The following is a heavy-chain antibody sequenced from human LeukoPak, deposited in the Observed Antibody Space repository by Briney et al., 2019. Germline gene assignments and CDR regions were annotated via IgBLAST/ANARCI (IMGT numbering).Heavy chain of an antibody. CDR3: ARDLWVKGGWPRHGMDV. Sequence: GASVKVSCKASGYTFTAYYIHWVRQVPGQGLEWMGWINPNNGGTNYVQHRLIMTRDTSTSTVYMELIRLRSEDTAIYYCARDLWVKGGWPRHGMDVWGQGTTVTVSS. D-gene: IGHD6-19*01. CDR1: GYTFTAYY. V-gene: IGHV1-2*02. J-gene: IGHJ6*02. CDR2: INPNNGGT.